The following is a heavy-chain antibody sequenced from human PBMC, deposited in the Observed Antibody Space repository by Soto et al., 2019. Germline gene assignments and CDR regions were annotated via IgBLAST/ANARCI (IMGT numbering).Heavy chain of an antibody. D-gene: IGHD3-22*01. Sequence: SETLSLTCTVSGASISSYYWGWIRQPPGKGLEWIGHMYYSGSTYYNPSLKSRVTISVDTSKNQFSLKLSSVTAADTAVYYCARDNTDYYDSSGYYRPLDWGQGTLVTVSS. CDR3: ARDNTDYYDSSGYYRPLD. CDR1: GASISSYY. J-gene: IGHJ4*02. V-gene: IGHV4-59*12. CDR2: MYYSGST.